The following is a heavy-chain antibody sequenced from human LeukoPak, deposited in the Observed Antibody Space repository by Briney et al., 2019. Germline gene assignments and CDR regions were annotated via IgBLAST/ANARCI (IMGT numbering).Heavy chain of an antibody. Sequence: SETLSLTCTVSGGSTRYYYWSWIRQSPGKGLEWIGYIYYNGSTNYNPSLKSRVTISVDMSKNQFSLKMSSVTAADTAVCYCARKGGLFDYWGQGRLVTVSS. CDR3: ARKGGLFDY. CDR1: GGSTRYYY. D-gene: IGHD2-15*01. V-gene: IGHV4-59*01. J-gene: IGHJ4*02. CDR2: IYYNGST.